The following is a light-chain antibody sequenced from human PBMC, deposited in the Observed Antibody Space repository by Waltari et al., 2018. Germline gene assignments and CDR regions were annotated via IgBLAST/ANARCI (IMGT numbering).Light chain of an antibody. J-gene: IGLJ2*01. V-gene: IGLV2-14*03. Sequence: QSALTQPASVSGSPGQSITISCTGSSSDIGTYDWVSWYQQHPGEAPKLMIYDVRQRPSGVSDHFSGSKSGNTASLTVSGLQAEDEADYYCSTYLRSSAPVVFGGGTKLTVL. CDR1: SSDIGTYDW. CDR3: STYLRSSAPVV. CDR2: DVR.